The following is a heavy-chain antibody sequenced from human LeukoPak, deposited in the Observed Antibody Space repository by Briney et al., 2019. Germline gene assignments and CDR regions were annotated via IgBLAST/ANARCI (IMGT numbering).Heavy chain of an antibody. CDR1: GGTFSSYA. J-gene: IGHJ5*02. CDR2: IIPILGIA. CDR3: ARGGNYYVSSGYFAS. D-gene: IGHD3-22*01. V-gene: IGHV1-69*04. Sequence: ASVKVSCKASGGTFSSYAISWVRQAPGQGLEWMGRIIPILGIANYAQKFQGRVTITADKSTSTAYMELSSLRSEDTAVYYCARGGNYYVSSGYFASWGQGPWSPSPQ.